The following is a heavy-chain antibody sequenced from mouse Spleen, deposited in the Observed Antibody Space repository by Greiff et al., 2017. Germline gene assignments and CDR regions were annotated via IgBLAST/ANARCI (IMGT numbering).Heavy chain of an antibody. Sequence: EVKLMESGGGLVKPGGSLKLSCAASGFTFSSYAMSWVRQTPEKRLEWVATISDGGSYTYYPDNVKGRFTISRDNAKNNLYLQMSHLKSEDTAMYYCARDPFYDGHDRYAMDYWGQGTSVTVSS. CDR2: ISDGGSYT. CDR1: GFTFSSYA. J-gene: IGHJ4*01. D-gene: IGHD2-3*01. CDR3: ARDPFYDGHDRYAMDY. V-gene: IGHV5-4*01.